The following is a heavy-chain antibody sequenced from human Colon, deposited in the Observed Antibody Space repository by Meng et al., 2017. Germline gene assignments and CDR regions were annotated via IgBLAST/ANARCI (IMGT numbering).Heavy chain of an antibody. CDR1: GFSLSPSGIR. CDR3: ARSQDSYGDYFDY. CDR2: IDWDDRK. D-gene: IGHD5-18*01. J-gene: IGHJ4*02. Sequence: SGPTLVKPPQTLTLTCTFSGFSLSPSGIRVSWIRQPPGKALEWLARIDWDDRKFYSTSLKTRLTISKDTSKNQVVLTVTNMDPVDTATYYCARSQDSYGDYFDYWGRGSLVTVSS. V-gene: IGHV2-70*04.